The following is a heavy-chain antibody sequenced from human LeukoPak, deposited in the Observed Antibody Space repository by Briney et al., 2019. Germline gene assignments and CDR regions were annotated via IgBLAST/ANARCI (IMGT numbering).Heavy chain of an antibody. CDR1: GFTFNRNA. J-gene: IGHJ4*02. CDR3: ARGAGIEAAFDY. Sequence: GSLRLSCAASGFTFNRNAISWVRQAPGKGLEWVSSISGGSSYIFYAGSMKGRFTVSRDNAKNSLYLQMNSLRAEDTAVYYCARGAGIEAAFDYWGQGTLVTVSS. V-gene: IGHV3-21*06. CDR2: ISGGSSYI. D-gene: IGHD2-15*01.